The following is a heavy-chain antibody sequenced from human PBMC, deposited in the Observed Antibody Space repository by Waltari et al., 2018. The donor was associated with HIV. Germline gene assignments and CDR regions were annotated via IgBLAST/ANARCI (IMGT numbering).Heavy chain of an antibody. J-gene: IGHJ6*02. D-gene: IGHD3-10*01. Sequence: QVQLMQSGPETRKPGASVKISCRAVDYDLTSYGITWVRQAPGQGLGWMGWSWAYDGNIDVERKLRDRVSLTTDTSTTTVFLEVRSLRMDDTATYYCARGGGSWLQETHYYKALDVWGLGTAVIVSS. CDR3: ARGGGSWLQETHYYKALDV. CDR2: SWAYDGNI. V-gene: IGHV1-18*04. CDR1: DYDLTSYG.